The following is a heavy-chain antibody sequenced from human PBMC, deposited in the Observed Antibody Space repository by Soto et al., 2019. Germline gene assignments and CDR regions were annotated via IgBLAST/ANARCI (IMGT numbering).Heavy chain of an antibody. Sequence: GGSLRLSCAASGFTLSSYSMNWVRQAPGKGLEWVSSISSSSSYIYYADSVKGRFTISRDNAKNSLYLQMNSLRAEDTAVYYCARDVQVVVAATRDLNYMDVWGKCTMVTVSS. CDR2: ISSSSSYI. D-gene: IGHD2-15*01. CDR3: ARDVQVVVAATRDLNYMDV. J-gene: IGHJ6*03. CDR1: GFTLSSYS. V-gene: IGHV3-21*01.